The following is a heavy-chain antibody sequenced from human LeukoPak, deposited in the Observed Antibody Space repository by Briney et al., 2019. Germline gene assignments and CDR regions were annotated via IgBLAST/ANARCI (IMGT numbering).Heavy chain of an antibody. D-gene: IGHD5-12*01. J-gene: IGHJ4*02. V-gene: IGHV3-23*01. CDR3: AKHRGQYFDY. Sequence: GRSLRLSCAASGFTFSSYAMSWVRQAPGKGLEWVSAISDRGSSTYYADSVKGRFTISRDNSKNTLFLQMNSLRAADTALYYCAKHRGQYFDYWGQGTLVTVSS. CDR2: ISDRGSST. CDR1: GFTFSSYA.